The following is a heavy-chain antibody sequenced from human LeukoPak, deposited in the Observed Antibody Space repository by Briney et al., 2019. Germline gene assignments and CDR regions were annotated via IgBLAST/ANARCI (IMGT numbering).Heavy chain of an antibody. CDR1: GYTFTSYA. CDR3: AREMTTVNLVMRVNDY. V-gene: IGHV1-3*01. J-gene: IGHJ4*02. CDR2: INAGNGNA. D-gene: IGHD4-17*01. Sequence: ASVKVSCKASGYTFTSYAMHWVRQAPGQRLEWMGWINAGNGNAKYSQKFQGRVTITRDTSASTAYMELSSLRSEDTAVYYCAREMTTVNLVMRVNDYWGQGTLVTVSS.